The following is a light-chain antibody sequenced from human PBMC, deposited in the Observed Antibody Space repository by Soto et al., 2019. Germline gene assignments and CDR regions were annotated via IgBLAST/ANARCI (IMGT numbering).Light chain of an antibody. J-gene: IGKJ2*01. CDR3: QQYSTLPHT. V-gene: IGKV3-20*01. CDR1: QSVTSRY. Sequence: ENVLTQSPGTLSLSPGEGATLSCRATQSVTSRYFAWYQQKPGQAPRLLIYGISSRATDIPGRFSVSGSGTDYTLTISRLEPEDFGVYYCQQYSTLPHTFGQGTKLEVK. CDR2: GIS.